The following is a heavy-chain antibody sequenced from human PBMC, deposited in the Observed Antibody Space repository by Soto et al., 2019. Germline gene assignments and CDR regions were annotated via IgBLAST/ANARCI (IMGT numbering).Heavy chain of an antibody. V-gene: IGHV3-48*03. Sequence: GGSLRLSCAASGFTFSSYEMNWVRQAPGKGLEWVSYISSSGSTIYYADSVKGRFTISRDNAKNSLYLQMNSLRAEDTAVYYCAREEEVECSSTSCYSYYYYGIDVWGQGTTVTVSS. D-gene: IGHD2-2*02. J-gene: IGHJ6*02. CDR3: AREEEVECSSTSCYSYYYYGIDV. CDR1: GFTFSSYE. CDR2: ISSSGSTI.